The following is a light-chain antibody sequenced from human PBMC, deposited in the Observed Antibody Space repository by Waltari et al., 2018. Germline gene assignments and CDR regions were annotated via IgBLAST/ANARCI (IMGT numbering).Light chain of an antibody. CDR3: QSYDSSLSVQV. Sequence: QSVLTQPPSVSGAPGQRVTISCTGSSSNIGAGSDVPWYQQLPGTAPKLLIYGNSNRPSGVPDRFSGSKSGTSASLAITGLQAEDEADYYCQSYDSSLSVQVFGGGTKLTVL. CDR1: SSNIGAGSD. J-gene: IGLJ2*01. CDR2: GNS. V-gene: IGLV1-40*01.